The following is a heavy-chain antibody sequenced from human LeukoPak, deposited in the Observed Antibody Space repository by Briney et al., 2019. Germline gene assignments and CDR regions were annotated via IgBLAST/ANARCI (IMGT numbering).Heavy chain of an antibody. CDR3: ARERGGYNYGRAYMDV. D-gene: IGHD5-18*01. CDR1: GGAFISYA. CDR2: IIPVFGTS. V-gene: IGHV1-69*13. Sequence: ASVKVSCKASGGAFISYAFSWVRQAPGQGLEWMGGIIPVFGTSNYAQKFQGRVTITADESTRTVYMELSSLRSEDTAVYYCARERGGYNYGRAYMDVWGKGTTVTVSS. J-gene: IGHJ6*03.